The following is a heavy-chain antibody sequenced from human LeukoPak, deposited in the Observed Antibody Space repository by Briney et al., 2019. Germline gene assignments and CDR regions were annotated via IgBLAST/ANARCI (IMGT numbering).Heavy chain of an antibody. J-gene: IGHJ4*02. Sequence: PGGSLRLSCAASGFTFSSYAMSWVRQAPGKGLEWVSAISGSGGSTYYADSVKGRFTISRDNSKNTLYLQMNSLRPEDTALYYCARDPERQVGYWGQGVLVTVSS. CDR2: ISGSGGST. V-gene: IGHV3-23*01. D-gene: IGHD6-25*01. CDR3: ARDPERQVGY. CDR1: GFTFSSYA.